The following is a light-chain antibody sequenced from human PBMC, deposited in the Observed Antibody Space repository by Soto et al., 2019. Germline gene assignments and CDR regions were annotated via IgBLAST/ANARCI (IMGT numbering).Light chain of an antibody. CDR2: DNA. CDR3: GTWDSSLSALV. J-gene: IGLJ2*01. V-gene: IGLV1-51*01. CDR1: SSNIGNNY. Sequence: QSVLTQPPSVSAAPGQKVTISCSGSSSNIGNNYVSWSQQLPGTAPKLLIYDNAKRPSGIPDRFSGSKSGTSAALGITGRQTGDEADYYCGTWDSSLSALVFGGGTKLTVL.